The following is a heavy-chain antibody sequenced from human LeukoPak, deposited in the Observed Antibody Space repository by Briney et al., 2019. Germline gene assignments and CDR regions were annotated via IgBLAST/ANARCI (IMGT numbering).Heavy chain of an antibody. CDR2: IWYDGSNK. V-gene: IGHV3-33*01. CDR1: GFTISSYG. J-gene: IGHJ4*02. CDR3: ARGAGTVTDY. Sequence: GRSLRLSCAASGFTISSYGMHWVRQAPGKGLEWVAVIWYDGSNKYYADSVKGRFTISRDNSKNTLYLQMNSLRAEDTAVYYCARGAGTVTDYWGQGTLVTVSS. D-gene: IGHD4-17*01.